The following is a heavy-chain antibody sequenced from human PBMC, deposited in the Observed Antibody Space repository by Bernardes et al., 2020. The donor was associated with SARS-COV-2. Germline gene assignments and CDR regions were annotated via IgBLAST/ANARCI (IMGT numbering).Heavy chain of an antibody. CDR1: GGSVSSGSYY. CDR2: IYYTGST. CDR3: ARAEVALDF. V-gene: IGHV4-61*01. J-gene: IGHJ4*02. Sequence: SETLSLTCTVSGGSVSSGSYYWSWLRQPPGKGLEWIGYIYYTGSTNYNPSLKSRVTISGDTSKNQFSLKLSSVTAADTAVYYCARAEVALDFWGQGTLVTVAS.